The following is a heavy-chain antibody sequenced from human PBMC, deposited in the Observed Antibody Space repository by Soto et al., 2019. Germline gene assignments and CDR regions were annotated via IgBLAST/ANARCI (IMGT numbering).Heavy chain of an antibody. CDR1: GFTFDDYA. CDR2: ISWNSGSI. Sequence: PGGSLRLSCAASGFTFDDYAMHWVRQAPGKGLEWVSGISWNSGSIGYADSVKGRFTIPRDNAKNSLYLQMNSLRAEDTALYYCAKDGRCSGGSCYSYYYYGMDVWGQGTTVTVS. J-gene: IGHJ6*02. D-gene: IGHD2-15*01. CDR3: AKDGRCSGGSCYSYYYYGMDV. V-gene: IGHV3-9*01.